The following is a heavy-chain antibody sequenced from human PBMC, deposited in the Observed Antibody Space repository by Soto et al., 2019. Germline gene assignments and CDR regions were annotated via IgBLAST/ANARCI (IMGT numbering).Heavy chain of an antibody. CDR1: GGSISSGDYY. CDR3: ARELTIFGVVIKRGAFDI. CDR2: IYYSGST. J-gene: IGHJ3*02. V-gene: IGHV4-30-4*01. Sequence: LSLTCTVSGGSISSGDYYWSWIRQPPGKGLEWIGYIYYSGSTYYNPSLKSRVTISLDTSKNQFSLKLRSVTAADTAVYYCARELTIFGVVIKRGAFDIWGQGTRVTVSS. D-gene: IGHD3-3*01.